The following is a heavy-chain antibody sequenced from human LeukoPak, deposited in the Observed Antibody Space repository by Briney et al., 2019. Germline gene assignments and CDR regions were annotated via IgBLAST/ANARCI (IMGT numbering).Heavy chain of an antibody. CDR2: ISSSSSYI. Sequence: GGSLRLSCAASGFTFSSYSMNWVRQAPGKGLEWVSSISSSSSYIYYADSVKGRFTISRDNAKNSLYLQMNSLRAEDTAVYYCARVGGSSWSSTTFFDYWGQVTLVTVSS. CDR3: ARVGGSSWSSTTFFDY. D-gene: IGHD6-13*01. J-gene: IGHJ4*02. CDR1: GFTFSSYS. V-gene: IGHV3-21*01.